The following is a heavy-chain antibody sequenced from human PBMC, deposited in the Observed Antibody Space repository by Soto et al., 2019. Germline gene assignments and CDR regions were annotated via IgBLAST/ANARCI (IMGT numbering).Heavy chain of an antibody. CDR1: GGSISNSSYY. V-gene: IGHV4-39*01. Sequence: PSETLSLTCTVSGGSISNSSYYWGWIRQPPGKGLEWIGSMYYSGNTYYNPSLKSRVTISVDTSKNQLSLKLSSVTAADTALYYCARLGYYNSGSFGALDYWGQGTLVTVSS. D-gene: IGHD3-10*01. CDR3: ARLGYYNSGSFGALDY. J-gene: IGHJ4*02. CDR2: MYYSGNT.